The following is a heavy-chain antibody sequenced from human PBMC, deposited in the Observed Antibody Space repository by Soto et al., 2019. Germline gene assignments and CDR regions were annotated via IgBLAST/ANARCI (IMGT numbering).Heavy chain of an antibody. CDR1: GGSISSYY. CDR3: ARDFRGYDHAGMEV. D-gene: IGHD5-12*01. Sequence: SETLSLTCTVSGGSISSYYWSWIRQPPGKGLEWIGYIYYSGSTNYNPSLKSRVTISVDTSKNQFSLKLSSVTAADTAVYYCARDFRGYDHAGMEVWGKGTTVTVSS. CDR2: IYYSGST. J-gene: IGHJ6*04. V-gene: IGHV4-59*01.